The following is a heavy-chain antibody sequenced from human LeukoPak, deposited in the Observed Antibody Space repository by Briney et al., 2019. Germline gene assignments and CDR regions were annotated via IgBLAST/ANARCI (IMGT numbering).Heavy chain of an antibody. V-gene: IGHV4-38-2*02. CDR2: IYHSGST. CDR3: ARRTMVPGDEYFQH. Sequence: PSETLSLTCTVSAYSITSSHYWGWLRQPPGKGLEWIGSIYHSGSTYYNPSLKSRVNISADTSKNQFSLKLSSVTAADTAVYYCARRTMVPGDEYFQHWGQGTLVTVSS. J-gene: IGHJ1*01. CDR1: AYSITSSHY. D-gene: IGHD3-10*01.